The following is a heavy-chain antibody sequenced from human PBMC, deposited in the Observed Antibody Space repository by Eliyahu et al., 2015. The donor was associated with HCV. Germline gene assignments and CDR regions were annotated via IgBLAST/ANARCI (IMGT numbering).Heavy chain of an antibody. Sequence: EVQLVESGGGLVQPGRSLRLSCTASGFTFGXYAXSWVRQAPGKGLEWVGFIRSKAYGGTTEYAASVKGRFTISRDDSKSIAYLQMNSLKTEDTAVYYCTRAQVILTGSMIYYFDYWGQGTLVTVSS. CDR1: GFTFGXYA. D-gene: IGHD3-9*01. J-gene: IGHJ4*02. CDR3: TRAQVILTGSMIYYFDY. V-gene: IGHV3-49*04. CDR2: IRSKAYGGTT.